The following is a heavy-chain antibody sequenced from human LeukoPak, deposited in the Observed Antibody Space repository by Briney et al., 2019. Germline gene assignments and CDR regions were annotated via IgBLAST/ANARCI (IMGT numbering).Heavy chain of an antibody. D-gene: IGHD4-17*01. CDR2: LSGSGGST. J-gene: IGHJ3*02. CDR1: GFTFSTYA. V-gene: IGHV3-23*01. CDR3: ARVSPHYGDYRHAFDI. Sequence: PGGSLRLSCDASGFTFSTYAMSWVRQAPGEGLEWVSGLSGSGGSTWYADSVKGRFTISRDNSKNTVYLHMNSLRAEDTAVYYCARVSPHYGDYRHAFDIWGQGTMVTVSS.